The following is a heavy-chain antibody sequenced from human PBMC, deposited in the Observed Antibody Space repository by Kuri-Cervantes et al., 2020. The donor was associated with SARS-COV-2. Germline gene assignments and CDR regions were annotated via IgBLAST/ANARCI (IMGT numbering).Heavy chain of an antibody. D-gene: IGHD3-3*01. CDR2: ISYDGSNK. V-gene: IGHV3-30*03. Sequence: GGSLRLSCAASGFTFSPYGMQWVRQAPGKGLEWVAVISYDGSNKYYADSVKGRFTISRDNSKNTLYLQMNSLRAEDTAVYYCARDYYDFWSGYYVPYYYYYYGMDVWGQGTTVTVSS. CDR1: GFTFSPYG. CDR3: ARDYYDFWSGYYVPYYYYYYGMDV. J-gene: IGHJ6*02.